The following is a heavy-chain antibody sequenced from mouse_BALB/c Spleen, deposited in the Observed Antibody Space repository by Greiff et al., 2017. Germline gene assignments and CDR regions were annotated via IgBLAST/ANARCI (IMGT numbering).Heavy chain of an antibody. CDR2: IWWDDNK. CDR1: GFSLSTSGMG. Sequence: QVQLQQSGPGILQPSQTLSLTCSFSGFSLSTSGMGVGWIRQPSGEGLEWLADIWWDDNKYYNPSLKSRLTISKDTSSNQVFLKITSVDTADTATYYCARRAHGSSHWYFDVWGAGTTVTVSS. J-gene: IGHJ1*01. CDR3: ARRAHGSSHWYFDV. V-gene: IGHV8-5*01. D-gene: IGHD1-1*01.